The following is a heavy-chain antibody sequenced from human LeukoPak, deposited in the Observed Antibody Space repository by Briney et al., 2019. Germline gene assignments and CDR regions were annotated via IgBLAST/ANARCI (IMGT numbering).Heavy chain of an antibody. D-gene: IGHD5-12*01. CDR1: GYTFTSYA. CDR3: ARVFGGNDFNYYYYYMDV. CDR2: INTNTGNP. V-gene: IGHV7-4-1*02. J-gene: IGHJ6*03. Sequence: EASVKVSCKASGYTFTSYAMNWVRQAPGQGLEWMGWINTNTGNPTYAQGFTGRFVFSLDTSVSTAYLQISSLKAEDTAVYYCARVFGGNDFNYYYYYMDVWGKGTTVTISS.